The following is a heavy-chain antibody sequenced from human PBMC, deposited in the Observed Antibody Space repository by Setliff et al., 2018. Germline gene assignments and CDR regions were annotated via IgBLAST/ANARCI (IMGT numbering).Heavy chain of an antibody. CDR3: ARAQSWSGGPYYFDN. Sequence: PGGSLRLSCAASGFTFSSYAMSWVRQAPGKGLEWVSAISGSSGSTFYADSVKGRFTISRDNAKNSLYLQMSSLRFEDTAVYYCARAQSWSGGPYYFDNWGQGTLVTVSS. CDR2: ISGSSGST. D-gene: IGHD3-3*01. J-gene: IGHJ4*02. CDR1: GFTFSSYA. V-gene: IGHV3-23*01.